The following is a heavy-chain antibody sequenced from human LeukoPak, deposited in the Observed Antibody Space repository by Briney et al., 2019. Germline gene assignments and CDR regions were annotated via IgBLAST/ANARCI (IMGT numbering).Heavy chain of an antibody. D-gene: IGHD4-17*01. CDR1: GFTFSTFH. V-gene: IGHV3-48*01. J-gene: IGHJ4*02. CDR2: INYHSQPT. CDR3: ARDYGDYQPWTDY. Sequence: GGSLRLSCTASGFTFSTFHMHWVRQAPGKGLEWVSYINYHSQPTYYADSVKGRFTISRDNAKSSLYLQLNDLRAEDTAVYYCARDYGDYQPWTDYWGQGTLVTVSS.